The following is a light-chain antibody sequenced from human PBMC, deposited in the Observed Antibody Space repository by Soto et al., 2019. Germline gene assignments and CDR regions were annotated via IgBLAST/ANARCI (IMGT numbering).Light chain of an antibody. Sequence: EIVMTQSPDTLSVSPGERATLSCRASHSVSTNLAWYQHKPGQAPRLLIYGASTRATGIPARFSGSGSGTEFTLTISSLQSEDFAVYHCQQYNNWPYTFGQGTKLEIK. V-gene: IGKV3-15*01. CDR3: QQYNNWPYT. CDR1: HSVSTN. J-gene: IGKJ2*01. CDR2: GAS.